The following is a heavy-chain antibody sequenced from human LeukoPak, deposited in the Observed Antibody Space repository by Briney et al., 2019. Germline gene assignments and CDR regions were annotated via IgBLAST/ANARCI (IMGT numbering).Heavy chain of an antibody. J-gene: IGHJ6*03. CDR1: GGTFSSYA. D-gene: IGHD3-22*01. CDR3: ARPSDSSGYYYYYYMDV. CDR2: IIPIFGTA. Sequence: SVKVSCKASGGTFSSYAISWVRQAPGQGLEWMGGIIPIFGTANYAQKFQGRVTITTDESTSTAYMELSSLRSEDTAVYYCARPSDSSGYYYYYYMDVRGKGTTVTVSS. V-gene: IGHV1-69*05.